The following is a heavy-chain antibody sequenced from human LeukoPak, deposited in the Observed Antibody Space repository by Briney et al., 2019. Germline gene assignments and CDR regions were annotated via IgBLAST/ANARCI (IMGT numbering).Heavy chain of an antibody. V-gene: IGHV4-39*07. Sequence: SETLSLTCTVSGGSISSSSYYWGWIRQPPGKGLEWIGSIYYSGSTYYNPSLKSRVTISVDTSKDQFSLKLSSVTAADTAVYYCARGGYYGSGNDFRFDPWGQGTLVTVSS. D-gene: IGHD3-10*01. J-gene: IGHJ5*02. CDR1: GGSISSSSYY. CDR3: ARGGYYGSGNDFRFDP. CDR2: IYYSGST.